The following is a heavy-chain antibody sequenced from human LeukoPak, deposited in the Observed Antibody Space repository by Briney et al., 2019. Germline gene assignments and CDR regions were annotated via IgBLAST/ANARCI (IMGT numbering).Heavy chain of an antibody. D-gene: IGHD3-22*01. CDR3: ARRPTYDSSGYYLPGWAFDI. V-gene: IGHV5-51*01. Sequence: GESLKISCKGSGYSFTSYWIGWVRQMPGKGLEWMGIIYPGDSDTRYSPSFQGQVTISADKSISTAYLQWSSLKASDTAMYYRARRPTYDSSGYYLPGWAFDIWGQGTMVTVSS. CDR2: IYPGDSDT. J-gene: IGHJ3*02. CDR1: GYSFTSYW.